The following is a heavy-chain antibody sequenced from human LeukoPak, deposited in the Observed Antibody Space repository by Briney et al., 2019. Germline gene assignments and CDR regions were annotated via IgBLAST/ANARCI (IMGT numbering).Heavy chain of an antibody. CDR1: GFTFTDEY. CDR2: INPYSGAI. D-gene: IGHD2-2*01. CDR3: ARDPKSQLLLDY. Sequence: GASVKVSCKSSGFTFTDEYIHWVRQAPGQGLEWMGWINPYSGAINYAQKFQGRVTLTRDTSISTAYMELSRLTSGDTAVYYCARDPKSQLLLDYWSQGTLVTVSS. J-gene: IGHJ4*02. V-gene: IGHV1-2*02.